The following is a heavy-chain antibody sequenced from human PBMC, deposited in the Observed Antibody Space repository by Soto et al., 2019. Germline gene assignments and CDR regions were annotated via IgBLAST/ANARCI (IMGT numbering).Heavy chain of an antibody. J-gene: IGHJ4*01. D-gene: IGHD1-1*01. Sequence: QVHLVQSGAEVKKPGASVKVSCKGSGYDFTTYGITWVRQAPGQGLEWMAWISAHNGNTDYAQKLQGRVNVTRDTSTSTAYMELRSLRSDDTAVYYCARGRYGDYWGHGALVTVSS. CDR3: ARGRYGDY. V-gene: IGHV1-18*01. CDR2: ISAHNGNT. CDR1: GYDFTTYG.